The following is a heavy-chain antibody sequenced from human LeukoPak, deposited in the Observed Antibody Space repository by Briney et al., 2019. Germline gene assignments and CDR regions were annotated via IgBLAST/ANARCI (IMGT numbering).Heavy chain of an antibody. CDR2: INPNSGGT. Sequence: ASVKVSCKASGYTFTGYYMHWVRQAPGQGLEWMGWINPNSGGTNYAQKFQGRVTMTRDTSTSTAYMELSRLRSDDTAVYYCASEYGSGSYLNFDYWGQGTLVTVSS. CDR3: ASEYGSGSYLNFDY. D-gene: IGHD3-10*01. CDR1: GYTFTGYY. V-gene: IGHV1-2*02. J-gene: IGHJ4*02.